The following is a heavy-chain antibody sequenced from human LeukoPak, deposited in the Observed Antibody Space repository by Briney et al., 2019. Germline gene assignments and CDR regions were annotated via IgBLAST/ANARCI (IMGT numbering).Heavy chain of an antibody. Sequence: ASVKVSCKASGYTFTSYAMHWVRQAPGQRLEWMGWINAGDGNTKYSQKFQGRVTMTRDTSTSTVYMELSSLRSEDTAVYYCAREPMPGWHDAFDIWGQGTMVTVSS. V-gene: IGHV1-3*01. CDR1: GYTFTSYA. J-gene: IGHJ3*02. CDR3: AREPMPGWHDAFDI. CDR2: INAGDGNT. D-gene: IGHD2-15*01.